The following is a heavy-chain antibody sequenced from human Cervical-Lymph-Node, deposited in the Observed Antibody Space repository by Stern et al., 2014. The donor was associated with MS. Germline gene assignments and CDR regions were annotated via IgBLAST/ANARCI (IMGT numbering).Heavy chain of an antibody. J-gene: IGHJ6*02. CDR2: INPVNSDT. CDR3: ARPGDDTAKYGLDV. D-gene: IGHD5-18*01. CDR1: GYSFATYW. Sequence: VQLVESGAEVKKPGESLKISCKGSGYSFATYWIGWVRQMPGKGLEWMGIINPVNSDTRYSPSFQGQFTISADKSISTAYLHWSSLKASDTAMYYCARPGDDTAKYGLDVWGQGTTVTVSS. V-gene: IGHV5-51*03.